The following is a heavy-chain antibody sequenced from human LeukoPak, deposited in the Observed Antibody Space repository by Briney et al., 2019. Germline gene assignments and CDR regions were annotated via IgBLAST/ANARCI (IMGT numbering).Heavy chain of an antibody. Sequence: GGSLRLSCAASGFTFSSYAMHWVRQAPGKGLEWVAVISCDGSNKYYADSVKGRFTISRDNSKNTLYLQMNSLRAEDTAVYYCARASTAMVDFDYWGQGTLVTVSS. CDR3: ARASTAMVDFDY. D-gene: IGHD5-18*01. CDR1: GFTFSSYA. V-gene: IGHV3-30-3*01. CDR2: ISCDGSNK. J-gene: IGHJ4*02.